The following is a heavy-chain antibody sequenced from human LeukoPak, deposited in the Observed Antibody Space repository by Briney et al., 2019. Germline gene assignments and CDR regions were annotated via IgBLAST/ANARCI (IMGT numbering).Heavy chain of an antibody. CDR2: ISGSGGST. CDR1: GFTFSGYV. CDR3: AKVILDDPYDAFDI. V-gene: IGHV3-23*01. D-gene: IGHD3-3*01. Sequence: PGGPLRLSCAASGFTFSGYVMSWVRQAPGKGLEWVSAISGSGGSTYYADSVKGRFTISRDNSKNTLYLQMNSLRAEDTAVYYCAKVILDDPYDAFDIWGQGTMVTVSS. J-gene: IGHJ3*02.